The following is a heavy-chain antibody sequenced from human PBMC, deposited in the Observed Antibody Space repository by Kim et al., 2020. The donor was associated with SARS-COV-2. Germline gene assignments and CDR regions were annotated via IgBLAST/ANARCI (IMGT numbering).Heavy chain of an antibody. V-gene: IGHV4-34*01. Sequence: SETLSLTCAVYGGSFSGYYWSWIRQPPGKGLEWIGEINHSGSTNYNPSLKSRVTISVDTSKNQFSLKLSSVTAADTAVYYCVRRRPASTGGMVRGVILFPWGQGTLVTVSS. D-gene: IGHD3-10*01. J-gene: IGHJ5*02. CDR1: GGSFSGYY. CDR2: INHSGST. CDR3: VRRRPASTGGMVRGVILFP.